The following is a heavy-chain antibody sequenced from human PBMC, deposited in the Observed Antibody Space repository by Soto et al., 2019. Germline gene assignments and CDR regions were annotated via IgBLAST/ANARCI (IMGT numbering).Heavy chain of an antibody. Sequence: ASVKVSCKASGYTFTGYYMHWVRQAPGQGLEWMGWINPSGGSTSYAQKFQGRVTMTRDTSTSTVYIELSSLRSEDTAVYYCARLVRPYSYGDPLYCGGDCYPDYWGQGTLVTVSS. CDR1: GYTFTGYY. CDR2: INPSGGST. J-gene: IGHJ4*02. V-gene: IGHV1-46*01. D-gene: IGHD2-21*02. CDR3: ARLVRPYSYGDPLYCGGDCYPDY.